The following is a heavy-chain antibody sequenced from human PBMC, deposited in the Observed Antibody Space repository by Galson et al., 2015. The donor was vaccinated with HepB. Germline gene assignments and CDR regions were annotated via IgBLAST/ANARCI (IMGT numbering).Heavy chain of an antibody. V-gene: IGHV3-23*01. CDR2: ITSSGGNS. CDR3: AKDGIMVANNPYHFHY. J-gene: IGHJ4*02. CDR1: GFSFTRYA. Sequence: SLRLSCAASGFSFTRYAMTWVRRAPGKGLEWVSSITSSGGNSYYTDSVKGRFTVSRDNSKNTLLLQLNSLRAEDTAMYFCAKDGIMVANNPYHFHYWGQGTLVTVPS. D-gene: IGHD2-15*01.